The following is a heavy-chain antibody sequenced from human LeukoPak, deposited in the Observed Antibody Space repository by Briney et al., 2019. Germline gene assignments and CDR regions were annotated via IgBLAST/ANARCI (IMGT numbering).Heavy chain of an antibody. CDR3: ARGIGYFDWLFFS. V-gene: IGHV3-21*06. Sequence: GGSLRLPCAASGLIFSTYAMNWVRQAPGKGLEWVSSINPNGDYIYYADSVKGRFTISRDNAENSLYLQMTSLKAEDTAVYFCARGIGYFDWLFFSWGQGTLLTVSS. CDR2: INPNGDYI. D-gene: IGHD3-9*01. CDR1: GLIFSTYA. J-gene: IGHJ5*02.